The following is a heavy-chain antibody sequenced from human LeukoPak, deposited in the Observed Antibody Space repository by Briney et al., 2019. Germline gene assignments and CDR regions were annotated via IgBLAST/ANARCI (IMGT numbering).Heavy chain of an antibody. D-gene: IGHD2-15*01. CDR1: GFTFSSYG. Sequence: GGSLRLSCAASGFTFSSYGMHWVRQAPGKGLEWVAFIRYDGSNKYYADSVKGRFTISRDNSKNTLYLQMNSLRAEDTAVYYCAKEREILYYFDYWGQGTLVTVSS. CDR3: AKEREILYYFDY. J-gene: IGHJ4*02. CDR2: IRYDGSNK. V-gene: IGHV3-30*02.